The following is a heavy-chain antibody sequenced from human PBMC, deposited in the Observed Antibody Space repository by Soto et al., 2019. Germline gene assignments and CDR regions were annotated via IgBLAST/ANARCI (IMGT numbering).Heavy chain of an antibody. CDR2: IFHSGST. J-gene: IGHJ4*02. CDR1: GGSISSSSYY. CDR3: ARHPQNFAY. Sequence: QLQLQESGPGLVKPSETLSLTCTVSGGSISSSSYYWGWIRQPPGKGLEWIGSIFHSGSTYYNPSLKSRVAISLDTSTNQFSLKLTSVTAADTAVYYCARHPQNFAYWGQGTLVTVSS. V-gene: IGHV4-39*01.